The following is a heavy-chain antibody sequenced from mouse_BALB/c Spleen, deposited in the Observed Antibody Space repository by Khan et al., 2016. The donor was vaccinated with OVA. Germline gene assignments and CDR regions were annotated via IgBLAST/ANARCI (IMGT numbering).Heavy chain of an antibody. J-gene: IGHJ3*01. D-gene: IGHD2-14*01. V-gene: IGHV4-1*02. CDR2: INPDSSTI. CDR1: GFDFSRYW. Sequence: EVQLQESGGGLVQPGGSLKLSCAASGFDFSRYWMSWVRQAPGKGLEWIGEINPDSSTINYTPSLKDKFIISRDNAKNTLYLQMSKARSEDTALYYCARPYRYDGRAWFAYGGQGTLVTVAA. CDR3: ARPYRYDGRAWFAY.